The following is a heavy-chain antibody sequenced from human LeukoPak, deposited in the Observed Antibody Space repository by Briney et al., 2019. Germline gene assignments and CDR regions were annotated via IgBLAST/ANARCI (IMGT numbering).Heavy chain of an antibody. V-gene: IGHV3-23*01. D-gene: IGHD3-3*01. CDR2: MSGSGGST. CDR1: GFTFSSYA. J-gene: IGHJ6*02. CDR3: AKVWSGYVYYYGMDV. Sequence: GGSLRRSCAASGFTFSSYAMSWVRQAPGKGLEWVSAMSGSGGSTYYADSVKGRFTISRDNSKNTLYLQMNSLRAEDTAVYYCAKVWSGYVYYYGMDVWGQGTTVTVSS.